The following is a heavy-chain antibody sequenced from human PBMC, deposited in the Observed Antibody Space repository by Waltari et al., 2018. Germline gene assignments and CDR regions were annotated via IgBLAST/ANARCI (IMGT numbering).Heavy chain of an antibody. CDR3: AKESGSSSDAFDI. Sequence: QLQLQESGSGLVKPSQTLSLTCAVSGGSISSGGYSWSWIRQPPGKGLEWIGYIYHSGSTYYNPSLKSRVTISVDRSKNQFSLKLSSVTAADTAVYYCAKESGSSSDAFDIWGQGTMVTVSS. V-gene: IGHV4-30-2*01. D-gene: IGHD1-26*01. J-gene: IGHJ3*02. CDR1: GGSISSGGYS. CDR2: IYHSGST.